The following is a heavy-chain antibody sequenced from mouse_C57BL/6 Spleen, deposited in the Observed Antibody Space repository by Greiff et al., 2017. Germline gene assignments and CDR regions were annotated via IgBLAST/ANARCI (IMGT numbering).Heavy chain of an antibody. Sequence: EVHLVESGGGLVQPGGSLKLSCAASGFTFSDYYMDWVRQTPEKRLEWVAYISNGGGRTYYPDTVKGRITISRDKAKNTLYLQMSRLKSEDTAMYYWASLTGTGAMDYWGKGTSVTVSS. CDR3: ASLTGTGAMDY. CDR2: ISNGGGRT. CDR1: GFTFSDYY. D-gene: IGHD4-1*01. V-gene: IGHV5-12*01. J-gene: IGHJ4*01.